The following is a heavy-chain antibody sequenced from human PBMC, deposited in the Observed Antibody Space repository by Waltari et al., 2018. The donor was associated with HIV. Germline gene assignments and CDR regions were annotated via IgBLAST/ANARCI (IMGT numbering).Heavy chain of an antibody. V-gene: IGHV4-39*01. CDR1: GDSLTSSSYY. Sequence: QLQLQESGPGLVKPSETLSLTCTVSGDSLTSSSYYWGWIRQPPGKGLEWIGSIHYSGSAYYNPSLNSRVTISIHTSKNQFSLKLSSMTAADTAVYYCARHLITVIVGDDAFDIWGQGTMVTVSS. CDR3: ARHLITVIVGDDAFDI. D-gene: IGHD3-22*01. J-gene: IGHJ3*02. CDR2: IHYSGSA.